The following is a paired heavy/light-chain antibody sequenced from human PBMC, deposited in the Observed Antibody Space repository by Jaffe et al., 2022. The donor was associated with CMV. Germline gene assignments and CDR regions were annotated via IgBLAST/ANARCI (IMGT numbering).Heavy chain of an antibody. CDR1: GYTFTGYY. Sequence: QVQLVQSGAEVKKPGASVKVSCKASGYTFTGYYMHWVRQAPGQGLEWMGWINPNSGGTNYAQKFQGRVTMTRDTSISTAYMELSRLRSDDTAVYYCARAVTLTPNSGSYFPHPFDYWGQGTLVTVSS. CDR2: INPNSGGT. CDR3: ARAVTLTPNSGSYFPHPFDY. J-gene: IGHJ4*02. V-gene: IGHV1-2*02. D-gene: IGHD1-26*01.
Light chain of an antibody. CDR3: QQLNSYPQT. CDR1: QGISSY. J-gene: IGKJ1*01. V-gene: IGKV1-9*01. CDR2: AAS. Sequence: IQLTQSPSSLSASVGDRVTITCRASQGISSYLAWYQQKPGKAPKLLIYAASTLQSGVPSRFSGSGSGTDFTLTISSLQPEDFATYYCQQLNSYPQTFGQGTKVEIK.